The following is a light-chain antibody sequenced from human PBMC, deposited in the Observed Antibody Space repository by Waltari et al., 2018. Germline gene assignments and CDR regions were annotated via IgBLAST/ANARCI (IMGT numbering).Light chain of an antibody. CDR2: GAS. CDR1: ESGSTK. V-gene: IGKV3-15*01. Sequence: ETVMTQSPATLSVSPGEGATLSCRARESGSTKLAWYQRKSGKAPRLLIYGASTRATGIPARFSGTGSGTEFTLTVSSLQSEDFALYYCQQYSNWPPTFGQGTKVDIK. CDR3: QQYSNWPPT. J-gene: IGKJ1*01.